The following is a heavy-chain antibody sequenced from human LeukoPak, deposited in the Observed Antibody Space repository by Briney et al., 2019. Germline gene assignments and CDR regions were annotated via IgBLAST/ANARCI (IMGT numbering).Heavy chain of an antibody. V-gene: IGHV4-61*02. CDR1: GGSISSGSNY. D-gene: IGHD3-22*01. Sequence: PSETLSLTCTVSGGSISSGSNYWSWIRQPAGKGLEWIGRIYTSGSTNYNPSLKSRVTISVDTSKNQFSLKLSSVTAADTAVYYCAGDSSGYQANFDYWGQGTLVTVSS. CDR2: IYTSGST. CDR3: AGDSSGYQANFDY. J-gene: IGHJ4*02.